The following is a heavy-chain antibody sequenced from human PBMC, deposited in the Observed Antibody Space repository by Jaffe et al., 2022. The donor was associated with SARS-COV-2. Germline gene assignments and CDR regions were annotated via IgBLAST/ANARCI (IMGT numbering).Heavy chain of an antibody. V-gene: IGHV3-30*18. J-gene: IGHJ3*02. CDR3: AKWWGFLALGGAFDI. CDR1: GFTFSSYG. Sequence: QVQLVESGGGVVQPGRSLRLSCAASGFTFSSYGMHWVRQAPGKGLEWVAVISYDGTNKYFADSVKGRFTISRDNSKDTVYLQMNSLRPEDTAVYYCAKWWGFLALGGAFDIWGQGTMVTVSS. D-gene: IGHD3-3*01. CDR2: ISYDGTNK.